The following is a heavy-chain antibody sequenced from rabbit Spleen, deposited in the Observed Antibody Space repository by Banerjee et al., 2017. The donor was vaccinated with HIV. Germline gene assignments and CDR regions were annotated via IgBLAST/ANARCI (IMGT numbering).Heavy chain of an antibody. Sequence: QSLEESGGDLVKPGASLTLTCTASGVSFSSNHYMCWVRQAPGKGLEWIACIDTGSSGFTYFATWAKGRFTCSKTSSTTVTLQMTRLTAADTATYFCARDTGSSFSTYGMDLWGPGTLVTVS. J-gene: IGHJ6*01. V-gene: IGHV1S40*01. D-gene: IGHD8-1*01. CDR1: GVSFSSNHY. CDR3: ARDTGSSFSTYGMDL. CDR2: IDTGSSGFT.